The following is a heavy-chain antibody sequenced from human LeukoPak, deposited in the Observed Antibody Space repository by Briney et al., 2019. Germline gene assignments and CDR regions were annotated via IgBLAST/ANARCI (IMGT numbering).Heavy chain of an antibody. CDR1: GFTFSSYG. CDR2: ISGSGGST. V-gene: IGHV3-23*01. J-gene: IGHJ4*02. CDR3: ARERPVAGTCYY. D-gene: IGHD6-19*01. Sequence: GGSLRLSCAASGFTFSSYGMSWVRQAPGKGLEWVSAISGSGGSTYYADSVKGRFTISRDNAKNPLYLQMNSLRAEDTALYYCARERPVAGTCYYWGQGTLVTVSS.